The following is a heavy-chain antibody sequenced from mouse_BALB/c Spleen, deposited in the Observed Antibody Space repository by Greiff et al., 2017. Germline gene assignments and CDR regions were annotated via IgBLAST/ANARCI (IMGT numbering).Heavy chain of an antibody. CDR2: IRNKANGYTT. Sequence: EVNVVESGGGLVQPGGSLRLSCATSGFTFTDYYMSWVRQPPGKALEWLGFIRNKANGYTTEYSASVKGLFTISRDNSQSILYLQMNTLRDEDSATYSCASSTYYGNPWFAYWGQGTLVTVSA. V-gene: IGHV7-3*02. D-gene: IGHD2-10*01. CDR3: ASSTYYGNPWFAY. J-gene: IGHJ3*01. CDR1: GFTFTDYY.